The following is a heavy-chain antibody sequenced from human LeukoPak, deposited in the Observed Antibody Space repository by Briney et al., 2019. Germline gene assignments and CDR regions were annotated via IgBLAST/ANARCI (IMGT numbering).Heavy chain of an antibody. CDR3: ARDKYGSGSLFDF. V-gene: IGHV3-11*06. CDR1: KFTFSDYY. J-gene: IGHJ4*02. D-gene: IGHD3-10*01. Sequence: GGSLRLSGAASKFTFSDYYMSWIRQAPGKGLEWVSYISSSTIYTNYADSVKGRFTISRDNAKNSLHLQMNSLRAEDTAVYYCARDKYGSGSLFDFWGQGTLVTVSS. CDR2: ISSSTIYT.